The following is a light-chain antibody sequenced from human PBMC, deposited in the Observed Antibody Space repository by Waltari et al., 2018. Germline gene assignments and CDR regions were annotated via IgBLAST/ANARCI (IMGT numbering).Light chain of an antibody. V-gene: IGLV2-14*03. CDR1: SSDVGCYNY. CDR2: DVS. CDR3: SSYTASRHYV. J-gene: IGLJ1*01. Sequence: QSALTQPASVSGSPGQSITISCTGTSSDVGCYNYVSWYQQYPGKAPKLVIYDVSTRPSGASDRFSGSKSGNTASLIISGLQAEDEADYYCSSYTASRHYVFGTGTKVTVL.